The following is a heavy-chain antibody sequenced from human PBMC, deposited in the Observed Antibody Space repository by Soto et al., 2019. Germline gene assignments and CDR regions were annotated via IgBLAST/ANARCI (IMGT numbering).Heavy chain of an antibody. V-gene: IGHV3-11*01. Sequence: PGGSLRLSCAASGFAFSDYYMSWIRQAPGKGLEWVSYISSSGSTIYYADSVKGRFTISRDNAKNSLYLQMNSLRAEDTAVYYCARDPRYNDISPPFVYGGQGTLVTVSS. CDR3: ARDPRYNDISPPFVY. J-gene: IGHJ4*01. CDR2: ISSSGSTI. CDR1: GFAFSDYY. D-gene: IGHD3-22*01.